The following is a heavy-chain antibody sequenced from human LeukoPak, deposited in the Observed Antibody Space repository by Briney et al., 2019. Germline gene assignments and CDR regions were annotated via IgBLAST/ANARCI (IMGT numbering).Heavy chain of an antibody. CDR1: GFTVSSSY. CDR3: ARDRSYDSSGYSDPSLDY. D-gene: IGHD3-22*01. J-gene: IGHJ4*02. V-gene: IGHV3-11*04. Sequence: PGGSLRLSCAASGFTVSSSYMSWVRQAPGKGLEWVSYISGSGSTTYYADSVKGRFTISRDNAKNSLCLQMNSLRAEDTAVYYCARDRSYDSSGYSDPSLDYWGQGTLVTVSS. CDR2: ISGSGSTT.